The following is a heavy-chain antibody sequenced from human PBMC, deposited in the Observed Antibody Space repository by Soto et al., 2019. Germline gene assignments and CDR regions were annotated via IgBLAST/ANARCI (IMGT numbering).Heavy chain of an antibody. CDR3: TTVTTNYYYGMDV. V-gene: IGHV3-73*01. Sequence: GGSLRLSCAASGFTFSGSAMHWVRQASGKGLEWVGRIRSKANSYATAYAASVKGRFTISRDDSKNTAYLQMNSLKTEDTAVYYCTTVTTNYYYGMDVWGQGTTVTV. CDR2: IRSKANSYAT. CDR1: GFTFSGSA. D-gene: IGHD4-4*01. J-gene: IGHJ6*02.